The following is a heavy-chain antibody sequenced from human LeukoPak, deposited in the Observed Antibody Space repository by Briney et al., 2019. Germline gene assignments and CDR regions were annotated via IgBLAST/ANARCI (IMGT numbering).Heavy chain of an antibody. CDR1: GFSFSTYN. V-gene: IGHV3-48*04. CDR3: ARVYYASWSGQPLTQHWLDP. D-gene: IGHD3-3*01. Sequence: GESLRLSCAASGFSFSTYNMNWIRQAPGKGLEWVSYIRSTGSSTAYADSVKGRFAISRDNAKNSLYLQMNGLRVEDTAVYYCARVYYASWSGQPLTQHWLDPWGQGTLVTVSS. CDR2: IRSTGSST. J-gene: IGHJ5*02.